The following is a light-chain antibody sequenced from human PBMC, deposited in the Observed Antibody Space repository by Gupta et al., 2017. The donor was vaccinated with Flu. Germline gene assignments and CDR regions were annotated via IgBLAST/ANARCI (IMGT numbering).Light chain of an antibody. Sequence: DIQMTQSPSSLPASVGDRVTITCQVSQDISNYLNWYQQKPGKAPKLLIYDASNLETGVPSRFSGSGSGTDFTFTISSLQPEDIATYYCQQYDNPALTFGGGTKVEIK. J-gene: IGKJ4*01. CDR1: QDISNY. CDR3: QQYDNPALT. CDR2: DAS. V-gene: IGKV1-33*01.